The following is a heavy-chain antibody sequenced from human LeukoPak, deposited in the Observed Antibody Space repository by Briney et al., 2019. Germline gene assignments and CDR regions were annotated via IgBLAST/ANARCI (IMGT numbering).Heavy chain of an antibody. CDR3: AIIPAARPRYYYYGMDG. Sequence: GASVKVSCKASGGTFSSYAISWVRQAPGQGLEWMGGIIPIFGTANYAQKFQGRVTITADESTSTAYMELSSLRSEDTAVYYCAIIPAARPRYYYYGMDGWGKGTTVTVSS. V-gene: IGHV1-69*13. CDR1: GGTFSSYA. J-gene: IGHJ6*04. CDR2: IIPIFGTA. D-gene: IGHD2-2*01.